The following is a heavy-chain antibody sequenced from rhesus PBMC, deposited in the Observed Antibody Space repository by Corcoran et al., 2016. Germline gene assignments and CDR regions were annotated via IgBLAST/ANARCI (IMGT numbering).Heavy chain of an antibody. V-gene: IGHV1-111*02. J-gene: IGHJ4*01. CDR2: VKHEDGEA. Sequence: EVQLVQSGAEVKKPGASVKISCKASGYTFTDYYLHWVRQAPGKGLEWRGRVKHEDGEAKHAQEFHDRVPITADTSTDTAYMELSSLRSEDTAVYYCATRLDYWGQGVLVTVSS. CDR3: ATRLDY. CDR1: GYTFTDYY.